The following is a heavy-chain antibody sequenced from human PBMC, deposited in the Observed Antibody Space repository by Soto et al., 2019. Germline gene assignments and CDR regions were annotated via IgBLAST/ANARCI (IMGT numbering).Heavy chain of an antibody. CDR1: GFSFFNAW. CDR3: AIGWGGGTSFNAFDI. Sequence: EVQLVESGGGLVKPGGSLRLSCVASGFSFFNAWMSWVRQAPGKGLEWVARIRSKTAGGTTEYAAPGQGRFTISRDDSENTLYLQMNSLETEDTAVYYCAIGWGGGTSFNAFDIWGQGTVVTVSS. D-gene: IGHD1-26*01. J-gene: IGHJ3*02. V-gene: IGHV3-15*01. CDR2: IRSKTAGGTT.